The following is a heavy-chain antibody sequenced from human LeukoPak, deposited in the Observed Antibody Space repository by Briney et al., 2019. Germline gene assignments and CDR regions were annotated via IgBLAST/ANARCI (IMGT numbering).Heavy chain of an antibody. D-gene: IGHD3-22*01. J-gene: IGHJ4*02. CDR1: GFTFSTYA. Sequence: QPGGSLRLSCAASGFTFSTYAMSWVRRAPGKGREWVSSLSGSVDATYHAESVKGRFTMSRDNSENMVYLQMNSLRAEDTAVYYCAKGGPQLYYDSSGYYFLDYWGQGTLVTVSS. V-gene: IGHV3-23*01. CDR2: LSGSVDAT. CDR3: AKGGPQLYYDSSGYYFLDY.